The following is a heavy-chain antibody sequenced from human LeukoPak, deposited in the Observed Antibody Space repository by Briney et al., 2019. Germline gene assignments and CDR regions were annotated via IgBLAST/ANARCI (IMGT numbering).Heavy chain of an antibody. CDR2: IYYSGST. V-gene: IGHV4-30-4*01. CDR1: GGSISSGDYY. Sequence: SETLSLTCTVSGGSISSGDYYWSWLRQPPGKGLEWIGYIYYSGSTYFNPSLKSRVTISVETSKNQFPLKLSSVTAADTAVYYCARVPVYSGTYFDYWGQGTLVTVSS. J-gene: IGHJ4*02. CDR3: ARVPVYSGTYFDY. D-gene: IGHD1-26*01.